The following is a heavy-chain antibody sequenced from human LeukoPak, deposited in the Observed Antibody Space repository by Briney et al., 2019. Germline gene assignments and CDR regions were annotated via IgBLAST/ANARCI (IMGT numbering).Heavy chain of an antibody. V-gene: IGHV4-39*01. CDR2: IYYSGTT. J-gene: IGHJ4*02. CDR3: ARLRFDFWSGYTHPYFDY. CDR1: GGSISSSSYS. Sequence: TASETLSLTCTVSGGSISSSSYSWGWIRQPPGKGLEWIGSIYYSGTTYYNPSLKSRVTISVDTSKIQFSLKLSSVAATDTAAYFCARLRFDFWSGYTHPYFDYWGQGTLVTVSS. D-gene: IGHD3-3*01.